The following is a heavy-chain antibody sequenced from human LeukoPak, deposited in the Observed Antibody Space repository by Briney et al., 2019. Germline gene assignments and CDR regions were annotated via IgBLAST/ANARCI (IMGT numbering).Heavy chain of an antibody. CDR3: ARDSRDYGSGSYWDV. J-gene: IGHJ6*02. CDR1: GGSISNYY. Sequence: SETLSLTCTVSGGSISNYYWNWIRQLPGKGLEWIGYITGYIYFSASTSYDPSLESRVTISVDTSKNQFSLTLNSVTAADTAVYYCARDSRDYGSGSYWDVWGQGTPVTVSS. D-gene: IGHD3-10*01. CDR2: IYFSAST. V-gene: IGHV4-59*01.